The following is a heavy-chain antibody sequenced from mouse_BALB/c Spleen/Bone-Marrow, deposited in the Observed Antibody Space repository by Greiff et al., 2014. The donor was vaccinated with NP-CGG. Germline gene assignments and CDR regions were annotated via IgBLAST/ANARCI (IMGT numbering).Heavy chain of an antibody. CDR3: ARVYPNAMDY. D-gene: IGHD2-1*01. V-gene: IGHV14-3*02. CDR1: GFNIKDTY. CDR2: IDPANGNT. Sequence: EVQVVESGAELVRPGASVKLSCTASGFNIKDTYMHWVKQRPEQGLEWIGRIDPANGNTKYDPKFQGKATITADTSSNTAYLQLSSLTSEDTAVYYCARVYPNAMDYWGQGTSVTVSS. J-gene: IGHJ4*01.